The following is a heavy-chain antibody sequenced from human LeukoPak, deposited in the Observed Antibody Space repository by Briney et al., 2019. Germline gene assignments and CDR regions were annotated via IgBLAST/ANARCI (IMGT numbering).Heavy chain of an antibody. J-gene: IGHJ4*02. V-gene: IGHV4-30-2*01. CDR2: IYHSGST. CDR1: GGSISSGGYY. Sequence: PSQTLSLTCTVSGGSISSGGYYWSWIRQPPGKGLEWIGYIYHSGSTYYNPSLKSRVTISVDRSKNQFSLKLSSVTAADTAVYYCARDQLAGFDYWGQGTLVTVSS. D-gene: IGHD6-13*01. CDR3: ARDQLAGFDY.